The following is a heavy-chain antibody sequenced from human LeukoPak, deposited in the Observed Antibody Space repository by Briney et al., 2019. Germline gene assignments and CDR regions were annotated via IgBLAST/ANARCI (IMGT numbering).Heavy chain of an antibody. D-gene: IGHD5-18*01. CDR2: ISSTSTSI. V-gene: IGHV3-48*01. Sequence: QAGGSLRLSCSASGFSFSYYNMNWVRQAPGKGLEWVSYISSTSTSIYYADSVMGRFSISRDKNSLYLQMNSLRADDTAAYYCATYPGYTYEVEAPRPARGYWGQGTLVTVSS. CDR3: ATYPGYTYEVEAPRPARGY. CDR1: GFSFSYYN. J-gene: IGHJ4*02.